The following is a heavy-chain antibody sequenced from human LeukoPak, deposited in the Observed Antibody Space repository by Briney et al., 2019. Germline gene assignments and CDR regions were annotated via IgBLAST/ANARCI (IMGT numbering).Heavy chain of an antibody. V-gene: IGHV1-18*01. CDR1: GYTFGTSS. D-gene: IGHD1-1*01. CDR2: ISPNNGNT. J-gene: IGHJ3*02. CDR3: TRVRNSNNWWGPFDI. Sequence: VASVNVSCKAFGYTFGTSSISWVRQAPGQRLEWMGWISPNNGNTQYAQGVQGRVTMTTDTSGSTAYMELRSLRSDDTAVYYCTRVRNSNNWWGPFDIWGQGTMVTVSS.